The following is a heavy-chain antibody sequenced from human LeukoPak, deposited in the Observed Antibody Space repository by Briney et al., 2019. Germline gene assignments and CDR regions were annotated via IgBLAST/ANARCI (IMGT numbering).Heavy chain of an antibody. CDR1: GFTFSDYY. V-gene: IGHV3-11*01. D-gene: IGHD3-9*01. Sequence: GGSLRLSRAASGFTFSDYYMSWIRQAPGKGLEWVSYISSSGSTIYYADSVKGRFTISRDNAKNSLYLQMNSLRAEDTAVYYCARDQAGGYDILTGYLADYWGQGTLVTVSS. CDR3: ARDQAGGYDILTGYLADY. J-gene: IGHJ4*02. CDR2: ISSSGSTI.